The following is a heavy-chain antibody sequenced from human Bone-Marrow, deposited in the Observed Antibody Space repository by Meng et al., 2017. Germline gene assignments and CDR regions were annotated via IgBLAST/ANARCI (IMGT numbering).Heavy chain of an antibody. D-gene: IGHD5-24*01. J-gene: IGHJ6*02. CDR2: IDPRSGDT. CDR1: GYTFTAYW. V-gene: IGHV1-2*06. Sequence: ASVKVSCKPSGYTFTAYWLHWVRQAPGQGLDWMGRIDPRSGDTQYAQKFQGRVTITSDETTSTTYMDLTGLTSEDTAIYYCARGWLGSTSGNPPTYYYHMAVWGQGTTVTVSS. CDR3: ARGWLGSTSGNPPTYYYHMAV.